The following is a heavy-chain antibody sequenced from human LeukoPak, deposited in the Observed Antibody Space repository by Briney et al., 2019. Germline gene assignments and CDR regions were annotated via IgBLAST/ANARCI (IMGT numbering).Heavy chain of an antibody. V-gene: IGHV1-69*13. Sequence: ASVKVSCKASGYTFTSYYMHWVRQAPGQGLEWMGGIIPIFGTANYAQKFQGRVTITADESTSTAYMELSSLRSEDTAVYYCARREDIVVVPAAIPRGGYFDWLGAFDIWGQGTMVTVSS. CDR2: IIPIFGTA. CDR1: GYTFTSYY. J-gene: IGHJ3*02. D-gene: IGHD2-2*02. CDR3: ARREDIVVVPAAIPRGGYFDWLGAFDI.